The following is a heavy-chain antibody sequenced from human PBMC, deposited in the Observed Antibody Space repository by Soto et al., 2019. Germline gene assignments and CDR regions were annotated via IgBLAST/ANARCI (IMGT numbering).Heavy chain of an antibody. CDR2: IYPGDSDT. D-gene: IGHD5-12*01. CDR1: GYIFTSYW. J-gene: IGHJ4*02. CDR3: VLRRDGYNSFDY. V-gene: IGHV5-51*01. Sequence: GESLKISCKGSGYIFTSYWIGWGLQVPGKGLEWMGIIYPGDSDTRYSPSFQGRVTISADKSISTAYLQWSSLKASDTAMYYCVLRRDGYNSFDYWGQGTLVTVSS.